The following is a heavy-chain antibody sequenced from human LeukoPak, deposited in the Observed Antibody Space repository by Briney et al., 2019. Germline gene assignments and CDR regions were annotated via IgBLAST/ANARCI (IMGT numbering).Heavy chain of an antibody. CDR3: AKDESILGATIDY. V-gene: IGHV3-9*01. CDR2: ISWNSGSI. D-gene: IGHD1-26*01. CDR1: GFTFDDYA. J-gene: IGHJ4*02. Sequence: SGRSLRLSCAASGFTFDDYAMHWVRQAPGEGMEWVSGISWNSGSIGYADSVKGRFTISRDNAKNSLYLQMNSLRAEDTALYYCAKDESILGATIDYWGQGTLVTVSS.